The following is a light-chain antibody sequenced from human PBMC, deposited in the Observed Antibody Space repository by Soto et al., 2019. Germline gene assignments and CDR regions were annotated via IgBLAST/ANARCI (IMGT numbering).Light chain of an antibody. CDR2: GAS. CDR3: QQYNNWPLT. J-gene: IGKJ1*01. CDR1: QSVSST. V-gene: IGKV3-15*01. Sequence: EIVMTQSPATLSVAPAERATLSCRASQSVSSTLAWYQQKPGQAPRLLSYGASTRATGIPVRCSGSASGTEFTLTISSLQSEDFAVYYCQQYNNWPLTFGQGTKVDI.